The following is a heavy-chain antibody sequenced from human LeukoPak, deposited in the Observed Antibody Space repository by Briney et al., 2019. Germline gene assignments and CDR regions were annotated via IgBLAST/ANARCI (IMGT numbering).Heavy chain of an antibody. CDR1: GFTFSIYW. D-gene: IGHD1-7*01. Sequence: GGSLRLSCAASGFTFSIYWMHWVRQAPGKGLVWVSRITPDGSQIGYADSVKGRFTISRDNAKNTLYLQMNSLRAEDTALYYCAGENVGTAPGYWGQGTLVTVSS. V-gene: IGHV3-74*01. J-gene: IGHJ4*02. CDR3: AGENVGTAPGY. CDR2: ITPDGSQI.